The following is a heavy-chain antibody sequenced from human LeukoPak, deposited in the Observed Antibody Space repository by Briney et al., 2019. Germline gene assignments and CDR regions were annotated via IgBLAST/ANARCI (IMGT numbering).Heavy chain of an antibody. Sequence: PGTSLRLSCAASGVTFSTYAIHWVRQAPGKGLEWVTVISFDGNNKYYADSVRGRFTISRDNSKNTVYLQMNSLRTEDTAIYYCAEDRAPGGNYYDFSDWGQGTLVTVSS. CDR1: GVTFSTYA. J-gene: IGHJ4*02. V-gene: IGHV3-30-3*01. CDR2: ISFDGNNK. CDR3: AEDRAPGGNYYDFSD. D-gene: IGHD1-26*01.